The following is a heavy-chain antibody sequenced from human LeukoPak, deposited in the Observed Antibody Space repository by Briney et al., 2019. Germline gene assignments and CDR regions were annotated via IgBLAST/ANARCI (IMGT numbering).Heavy chain of an antibody. CDR3: ARVRADSWSGLDY. Sequence: ASVKVSCKASGYTFTGYYRHWVRQAPGQGLEWMGWINPNSGGTNYAQKFQGRVTMTRDTSISTAYMELRRLRSDDSAMFYCARVRADSWSGLDYWGQGTLVTVSS. D-gene: IGHD3-3*01. CDR2: INPNSGGT. V-gene: IGHV1-2*02. CDR1: GYTFTGYY. J-gene: IGHJ4*02.